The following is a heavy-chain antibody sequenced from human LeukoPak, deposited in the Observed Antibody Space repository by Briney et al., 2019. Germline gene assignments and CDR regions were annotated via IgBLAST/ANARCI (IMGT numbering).Heavy chain of an antibody. V-gene: IGHV5-51*01. CDR3: AAPGGYSSVTPDY. J-gene: IGHJ4*02. D-gene: IGHD6-25*01. Sequence: RGESLKISCKGSGYSFTSYRIGWVRQMPGKGLEWMGIIYPGDSDTRYSPSFQGQVTISADKSISTAYLQWSSLKASDTAMYYCAAPGGYSSVTPDYWGQGTLVTVSS. CDR1: GYSFTSYR. CDR2: IYPGDSDT.